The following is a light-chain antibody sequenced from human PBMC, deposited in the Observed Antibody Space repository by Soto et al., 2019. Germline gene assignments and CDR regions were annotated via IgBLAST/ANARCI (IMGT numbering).Light chain of an antibody. CDR1: SSDVGGYNY. CDR3: ASYTSSDTVI. CDR2: DVT. J-gene: IGLJ2*01. Sequence: QSALTQPASVSGSPGQSITISCTGTSSDVGGYNYVSWYQHHPGKAPKLMINDVTSRPSGVSSRFSGSKSGNRASLTISGLQAEDEAEYYCASYTSSDTVIFGGGTKLTVL. V-gene: IGLV2-14*01.